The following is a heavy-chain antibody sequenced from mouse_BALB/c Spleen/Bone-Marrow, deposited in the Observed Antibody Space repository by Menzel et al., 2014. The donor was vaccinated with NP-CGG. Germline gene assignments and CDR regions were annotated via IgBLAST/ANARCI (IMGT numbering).Heavy chain of an antibody. D-gene: IGHD1-1*01. Sequence: VHVKQSGAELVKPGASVKLSCTASGFNIKDTYMHWVKQRPEQGLEWIGRIDPANGNTKYDPKFQGKATITADTSSNTASLQLHSLTSTDTAVNYCAKYSYGNSFFAYWGQGTRVTVSA. CDR3: AKYSYGNSFFAY. CDR2: IDPANGNT. CDR1: GFNIKDTY. V-gene: IGHV14-3*02. J-gene: IGHJ3*01.